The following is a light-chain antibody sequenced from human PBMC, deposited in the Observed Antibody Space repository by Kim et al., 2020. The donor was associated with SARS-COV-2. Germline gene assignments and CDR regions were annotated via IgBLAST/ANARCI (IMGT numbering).Light chain of an antibody. CDR3: QQYNNYPCS. V-gene: IGKV1-5*03. J-gene: IGKJ2*04. CDR1: QSITSN. CDR2: KAS. Sequence: SASVGDRVTIPCRASQSITSNLAWYQQKPGKAPKLLIYKASTLESGVPSRFSGSGSGTEFTLTISSLQPDDFATYYCQQYNNYPCSFGQGTKLEI.